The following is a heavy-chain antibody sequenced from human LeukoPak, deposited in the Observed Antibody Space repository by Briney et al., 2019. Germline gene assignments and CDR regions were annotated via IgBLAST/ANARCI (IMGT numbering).Heavy chain of an antibody. J-gene: IGHJ4*02. CDR2: INTDGSST. V-gene: IGHV3-74*01. Sequence: PGGSLRLSCAASGFTFSSYWMHWVRQAPGKGLVWVSRINTDGSSTSYADSVKGRFTISRDNSKNTLYLQMNSLRAEDTAVYYCAKDGYCSSTSCYPAPYWGQGTLVTVSS. D-gene: IGHD2-2*01. CDR1: GFTFSSYW. CDR3: AKDGYCSSTSCYPAPY.